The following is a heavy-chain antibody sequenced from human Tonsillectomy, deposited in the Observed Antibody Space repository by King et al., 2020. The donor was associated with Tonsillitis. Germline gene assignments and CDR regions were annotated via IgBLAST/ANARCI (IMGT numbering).Heavy chain of an antibody. CDR2: IYYSGST. V-gene: IGHV4-39*01. Sequence: QLQESGPGLVKPSETLSLTCTVSGGSISSSSYYWGWIRQPPGKGLEWIGSIYYSGSTYYNPSLKSRVTISVDTSKNQFSLKLSSVTAADTAVYYCARQAGSGYYDSSGYSGDLDPWGQGTLVTVSS. CDR1: GGSISSSSYY. J-gene: IGHJ5*02. D-gene: IGHD3-22*01. CDR3: ARQAGSGYYDSSGYSGDLDP.